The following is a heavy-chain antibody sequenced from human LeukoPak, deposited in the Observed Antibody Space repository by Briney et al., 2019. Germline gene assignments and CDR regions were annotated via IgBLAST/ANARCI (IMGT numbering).Heavy chain of an antibody. CDR2: IYYSGST. J-gene: IGHJ6*02. D-gene: IGHD3-3*01. CDR3: ARGSDDFWSGYSMDV. CDR1: GGSTSSYY. Sequence: PSETLSLTCTVSGGSTSSYYWSWIRQPPGKGLKWIGYIYYSGSTSYNPSLKSRVTISVDTSKNQFSLKLSSVTAADTAVYYCARGSDDFWSGYSMDVWGQGTTVTVSS. V-gene: IGHV4-59*01.